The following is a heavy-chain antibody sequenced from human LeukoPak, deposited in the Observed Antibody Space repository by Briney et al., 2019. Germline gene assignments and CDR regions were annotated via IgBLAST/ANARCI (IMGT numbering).Heavy chain of an antibody. D-gene: IGHD5-18*01. J-gene: IGHJ4*02. Sequence: KPSETLSLTCTVAGYSISSGYYWGWIRQPPGKGLEWIGSIYHSGSTYYNPSLKSRVTISVDTSKNQFSLKLSSVTAADTAAYYCARGLSAIQLWLPFDSWGQGTLVTVSS. CDR2: IYHSGST. V-gene: IGHV4-38-2*02. CDR1: GYSISSGYY. CDR3: ARGLSAIQLWLPFDS.